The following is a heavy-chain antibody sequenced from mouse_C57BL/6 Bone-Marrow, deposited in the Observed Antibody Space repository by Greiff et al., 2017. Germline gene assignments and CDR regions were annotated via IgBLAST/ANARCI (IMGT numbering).Heavy chain of an antibody. J-gene: IGHJ4*01. Sequence: QVQLQQSGPGLVQPSQSLPITCTVSGFSLTRYGVHWVRQSPGKGLEWLGVIWRGGSTDYNAAFMSRLSITKDNPKSQVFFKMNRLQAEDTAIYYCARVGDSYYAMDYWVRGTAATVS. CDR3: ARVGDSYYAMDY. V-gene: IGHV2-5*01. CDR1: GFSLTRYG. CDR2: IWRGGST.